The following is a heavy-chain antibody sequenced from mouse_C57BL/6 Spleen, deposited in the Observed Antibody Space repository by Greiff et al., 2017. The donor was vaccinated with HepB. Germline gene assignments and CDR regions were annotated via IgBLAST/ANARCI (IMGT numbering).Heavy chain of an antibody. CDR1: GYTFTSYW. D-gene: IGHD2-4*01. Sequence: VQLQQPGAELVKPGASVKVSCKASGYTFTSYWMHWVKQRPGQGLEWIGRIHPSDSDTNYNQKFTGKATLTVDTSSSTAYMQLSSLTSEDSEVSYCAIYPSYDYDSYYFDYWGQGTTLTVSS. CDR2: IHPSDSDT. CDR3: AIYPSYDYDSYYFDY. J-gene: IGHJ2*01. V-gene: IGHV1-74*01.